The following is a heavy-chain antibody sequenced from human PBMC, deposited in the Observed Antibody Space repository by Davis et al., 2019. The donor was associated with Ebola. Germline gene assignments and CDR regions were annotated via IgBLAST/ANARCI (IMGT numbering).Heavy chain of an antibody. CDR2: ISSSSLTT. CDR1: GFTFSSYT. CDR3: ASNPSGRYGWFDP. Sequence: GESLKISCVASGFTFSSYTMNWVRQAPGKGLEWLSYISSSSLTTYSADSVKGRFTVSRDNAKNSLYLEMNSLRDEDAAVYYCASNPSGRYGWFDPWGQGTLVTVSS. J-gene: IGHJ5*02. V-gene: IGHV3-48*02. D-gene: IGHD1-26*01.